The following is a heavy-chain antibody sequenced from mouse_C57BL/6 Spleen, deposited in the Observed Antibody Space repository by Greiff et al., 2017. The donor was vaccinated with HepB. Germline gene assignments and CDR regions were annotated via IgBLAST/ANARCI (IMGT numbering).Heavy chain of an antibody. D-gene: IGHD2-4*01. Sequence: EVKVVESGGDLVKPGGSLKLSCAASGFTFSSYGMSWVRQTPDKRLEWVATISSGGSYTYYPDSVKGRFTISRDNAKNTLYLQMSSLKSEDSAMYYGARRDDSWYFDVWGTGTTVTVSS. V-gene: IGHV5-6*02. CDR1: GFTFSSYG. CDR3: ARRDDSWYFDV. J-gene: IGHJ1*03. CDR2: ISSGGSYT.